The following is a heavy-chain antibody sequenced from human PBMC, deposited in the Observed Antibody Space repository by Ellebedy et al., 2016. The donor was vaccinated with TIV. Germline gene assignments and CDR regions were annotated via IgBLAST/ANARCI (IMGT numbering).Heavy chain of an antibody. D-gene: IGHD4-17*01. Sequence: SGPTLVKPTQTLTLTCSFSGFSLSTRGMCVSWVRQPPGKALEWLARIDWDEDKDYSPSLKTRLTISKATSKNQEVLTMTNMDPMDTATYYCTRFQDYGAYDDAFDIWGQGTMVTVSS. CDR3: TRFQDYGAYDDAFDI. CDR2: IDWDEDK. V-gene: IGHV2-70*11. J-gene: IGHJ3*02. CDR1: GFSLSTRGMC.